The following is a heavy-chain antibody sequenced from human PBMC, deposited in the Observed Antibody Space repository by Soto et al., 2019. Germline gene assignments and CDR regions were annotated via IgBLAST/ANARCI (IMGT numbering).Heavy chain of an antibody. D-gene: IGHD3-3*02. Sequence: EVQLAESGGGLAQPGGSLRLSCSASGFTLSGYAMDWVRQAPGKGLEYVSGISSNGVGTYYANSVQGRFTISRDNSKNPVHLQICSLRPEDMAVYYCTRRARPAFYYIDVWVTGTTLTVSS. CDR2: ISSNGVGT. V-gene: IGHV3-64*01. CDR1: GFTLSGYA. J-gene: IGHJ6*03. CDR3: TRRARPAFYYIDV.